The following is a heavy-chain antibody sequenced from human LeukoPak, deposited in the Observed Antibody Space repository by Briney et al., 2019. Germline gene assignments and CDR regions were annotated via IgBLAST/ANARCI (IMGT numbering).Heavy chain of an antibody. Sequence: ASVKVSCKASGYTFTSYGISWVRQAPGQGLEWMGWISAYNGNTNYAQKLQGRVTMTTDTSTSTAYMELRSLRSDDTAVYYCAREIYDILTGYYRPGDAFDIWGQGTMVTVSS. V-gene: IGHV1-18*01. CDR1: GYTFTSYG. D-gene: IGHD3-9*01. CDR3: AREIYDILTGYYRPGDAFDI. CDR2: ISAYNGNT. J-gene: IGHJ3*02.